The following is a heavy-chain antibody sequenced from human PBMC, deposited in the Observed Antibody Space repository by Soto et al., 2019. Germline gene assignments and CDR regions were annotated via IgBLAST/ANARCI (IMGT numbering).Heavy chain of an antibody. CDR1: GYTFTSYY. CDR3: ARGVEGKNWFDP. J-gene: IGHJ5*02. Sequence: QVQLVQSGAEVKKPGASVKVSCKAPGYTFTSYYMHWVRQAPGQGLEWMGIINPSGGSTSYAQKFQGRVTMTRDTSTSTGYMELSSLRSEDTAVYYCARGVEGKNWFDPWGQGTLVTVSS. CDR2: INPSGGST. V-gene: IGHV1-46*03.